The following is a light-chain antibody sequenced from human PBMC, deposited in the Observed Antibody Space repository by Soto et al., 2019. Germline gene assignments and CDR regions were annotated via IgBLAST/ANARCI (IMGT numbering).Light chain of an antibody. J-gene: IGKJ1*01. Sequence: DVVMTQSPLSLPVTLGQPASISCRSSQSLIHSDGDTYLNWFQQRPGESPRRVIYKVSDRDSGVPQRFSGSGSGTDFTLKISRVEAEDGGDYYCKQGTHCPSTSGQGNEVEIK. CDR1: QSLIHSDGDTY. CDR2: KVS. V-gene: IGKV2-30*02. CDR3: KQGTHCPST.